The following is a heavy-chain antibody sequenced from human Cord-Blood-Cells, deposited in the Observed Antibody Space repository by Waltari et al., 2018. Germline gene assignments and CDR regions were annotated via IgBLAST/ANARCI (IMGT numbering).Heavy chain of an antibody. CDR3: AKEGTGWNDAFDI. CDR1: GFTFSSYA. Sequence: EVQLLESGGGLVQPGGSLRLSCEASGFTFSSYAMSWVRQAPGKGLEWFSAISGSGGSTYYADSVKGRFTISRDNSKNTLYLQMNSLRAEDTAVYYCAKEGTGWNDAFDIWGQGTMVTVSS. CDR2: ISGSGGST. V-gene: IGHV3-23*01. D-gene: IGHD1-1*01. J-gene: IGHJ3*02.